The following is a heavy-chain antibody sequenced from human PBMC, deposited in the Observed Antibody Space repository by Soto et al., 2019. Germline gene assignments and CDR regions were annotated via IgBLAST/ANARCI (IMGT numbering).Heavy chain of an antibody. J-gene: IGHJ4*02. CDR1: GFNFSSYS. CDR3: ARGPPADY. V-gene: IGHV3-21*01. Sequence: GGSLILSCAAAGFNFSSYSMNWVRQAPGKGLEWVSSISNNNNYIYYADSVKGRFTISRDNAKNSLYLQMNSLRAEDTAVYYCARGPPADYWGQGTLVPSPQ. CDR2: ISNNNNYI. D-gene: IGHD2-2*01.